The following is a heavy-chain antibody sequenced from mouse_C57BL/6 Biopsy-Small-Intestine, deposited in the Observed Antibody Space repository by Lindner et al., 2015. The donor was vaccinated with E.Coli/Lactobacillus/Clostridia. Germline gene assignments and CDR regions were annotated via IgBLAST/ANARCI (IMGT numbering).Heavy chain of an antibody. Sequence: SVKVSCKASGYTFISYTMHWVRQAPGQRLEWMGWINTGNGNTEYSQNFQGRVTFTRDTSASTAYMELSSLRSEDSAVYYCARPTSVYTVDKNLYQWGQGTLVTVS. D-gene: IGHD1-3*01. V-gene: IGHV1-4*01. J-gene: IGHJ3*02. CDR1: GYTFISYT. CDR2: INTGNGNT. CDR3: ARPTSVYTVDKNLYQ.